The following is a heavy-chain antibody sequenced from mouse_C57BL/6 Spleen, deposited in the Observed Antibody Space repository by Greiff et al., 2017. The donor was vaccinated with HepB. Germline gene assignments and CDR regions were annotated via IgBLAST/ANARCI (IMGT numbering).Heavy chain of an antibody. J-gene: IGHJ3*01. V-gene: IGHV1-62-2*01. CDR3: ARHEAYSKLFAY. CDR2: FYPGSGSI. CDR1: GYTFTEYT. D-gene: IGHD2-5*01. Sequence: QVQLQQPGAELVKPGASVKVSCKASGYTFTEYTIHWVKQRSGQGLEWIGWFYPGSGSIKYNEKFKDKATLTADKSSSTVYMKLSRLTSEDSAVYFCARHEAYSKLFAYWGQGTLVTVSA.